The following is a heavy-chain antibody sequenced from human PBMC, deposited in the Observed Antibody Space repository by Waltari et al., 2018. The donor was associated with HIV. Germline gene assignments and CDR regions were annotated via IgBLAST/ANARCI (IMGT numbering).Heavy chain of an antibody. CDR1: GCTFGSFW. D-gene: IGHD1-20*01. Sequence: EVQLVESGGGLVQPWGCLMVSCADSGCTFGSFWMSWVRQAPGKGLEWVANIKQDGSEKYYVDSVKGRFTISRDNAKNSLYLQMNSLRAEDTAVYYCARDYNWNRWGYFDLWGRGTLVTVSS. J-gene: IGHJ2*01. V-gene: IGHV3-7*01. CDR2: IKQDGSEK. CDR3: ARDYNWNRWGYFDL.